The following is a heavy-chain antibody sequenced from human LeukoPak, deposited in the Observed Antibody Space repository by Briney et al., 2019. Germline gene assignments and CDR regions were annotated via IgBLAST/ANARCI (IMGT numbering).Heavy chain of an antibody. V-gene: IGHV3-48*03. J-gene: IGHJ4*02. Sequence: GGSLRLSCAASGFTFSAYEMNWVRQAPGKGLEWLSYISGSGDTIYYAESVKGRFTISRDNAKNSLYLQMNSLRAEDTAFYYRVSAYGGLLDHWGQGTLVTVSS. D-gene: IGHD3-16*01. CDR1: GFTFSAYE. CDR3: VSAYGGLLDH. CDR2: ISGSGDTI.